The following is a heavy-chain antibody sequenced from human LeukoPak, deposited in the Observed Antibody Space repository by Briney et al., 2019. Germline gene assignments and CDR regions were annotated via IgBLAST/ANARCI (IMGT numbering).Heavy chain of an antibody. CDR2: INHSGST. CDR3: ARDSYTLYSSGWTGGVDY. J-gene: IGHJ4*02. V-gene: IGHV4-34*01. CDR1: GGSFSGYY. Sequence: SETLSLTCAVYGGSFSGYYWSWIRQPPGKGLEWIGEINHSGSTNYNPSLKSRVTTSVDTSKNQFSLKLSSVTAVDTAVYYCARDSYTLYSSGWTGGVDYWGQGTLVTVSS. D-gene: IGHD6-19*01.